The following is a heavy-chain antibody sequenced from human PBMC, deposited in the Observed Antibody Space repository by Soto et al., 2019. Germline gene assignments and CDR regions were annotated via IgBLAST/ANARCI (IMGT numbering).Heavy chain of an antibody. V-gene: IGHV3-9*01. J-gene: IGHJ4*02. CDR1: GFTFDDYA. CDR2: ISWNSGSI. D-gene: IGHD2-15*01. CDR3: AKVINGGSFDY. Sequence: EVQLVESGGGLVQPGRSLRLSCAASGFTFDDYAMHWVRQAPGKGLEWVSGISWNSGSIGYADSVKGRFTISRDNAKNSLYLPMNRLRAEDTALEYCAKVINGGSFDYWGQGTLVTVSS.